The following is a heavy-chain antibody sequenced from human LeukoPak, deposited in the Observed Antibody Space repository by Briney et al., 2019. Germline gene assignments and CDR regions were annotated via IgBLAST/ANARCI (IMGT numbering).Heavy chain of an antibody. Sequence: GGSLRLSCAASGFTFSSYAMSWVRQAPGKGLEWVSAISGSGGSTYCADSVKGRFTISRDNSKNTLYLQMNSLRAEDTAVYYCAKGVVVRGVNDRMDSAYWGQGTLVTLSS. CDR2: ISGSGGST. CDR3: AKGVVVRGVNDRMDSAY. V-gene: IGHV3-23*01. D-gene: IGHD3-10*01. CDR1: GFTFSSYA. J-gene: IGHJ4*02.